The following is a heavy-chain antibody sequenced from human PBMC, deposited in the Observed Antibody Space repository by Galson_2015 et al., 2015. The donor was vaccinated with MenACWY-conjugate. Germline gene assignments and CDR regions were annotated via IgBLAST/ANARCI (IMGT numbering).Heavy chain of an antibody. J-gene: IGHJ4*02. D-gene: IGHD1/OR15-1a*01. V-gene: IGHV3-23*01. Sequence: SLRLSCAASGFSFSTYAIHWVRQAPGNGLEWVSSVSRGGGGTYYADSVKGRFTISRDKPTNTVSLQMNSLRADDTAVYYCARDSDEKTNSHNDHYFDYWGQGTLVTVSS. CDR3: ARDSDEKTNSHNDHYFDY. CDR1: GFSFSTYA. CDR2: VSRGGGGT.